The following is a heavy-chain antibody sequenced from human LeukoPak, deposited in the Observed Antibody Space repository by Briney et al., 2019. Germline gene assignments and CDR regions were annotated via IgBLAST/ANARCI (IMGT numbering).Heavy chain of an antibody. V-gene: IGHV1-46*01. CDR1: GYTFTSYY. J-gene: IGHJ4*02. CDR3: ARDGVRTSILGYLDY. Sequence: ASVKVSCKASGYTFTSYYMHWVRQAPGQGLEWMGIINPSGGSTSYAQKSQGRVTMTRDTSTSTVYMELSSLRSEDTAVYYCARDGVRTSILGYLDYWGQGTLVTASS. D-gene: IGHD3-3*02. CDR2: INPSGGST.